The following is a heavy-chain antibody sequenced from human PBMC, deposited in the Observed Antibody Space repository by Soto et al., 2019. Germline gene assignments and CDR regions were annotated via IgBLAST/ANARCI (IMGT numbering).Heavy chain of an antibody. CDR3: ATDDTVMVGADSAFDI. CDR1: GGSFNSHS. Sequence: QVQLVQSGADVKKPGSSVRVSCTASGGSFNSHSFSWVRQAPGQGLEWVGTIIPIFNTSTYAERFQGRVTITADASTSTAYMDLSSLTSEDSAVYYCATDDTVMVGADSAFDIWGQGTMVTVSS. V-gene: IGHV1-69*18. J-gene: IGHJ3*02. D-gene: IGHD4-17*01. CDR2: IIPIFNTS.